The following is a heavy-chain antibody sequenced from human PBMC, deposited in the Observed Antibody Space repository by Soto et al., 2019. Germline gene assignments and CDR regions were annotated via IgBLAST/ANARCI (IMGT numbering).Heavy chain of an antibody. Sequence: SETLSLTCTVSGISITSSYWNWFRQSPGKGLEWIGQISDRGDINYNPPLESRVAISTDTSKNQVSLTLTAVNAADTTVYFCARGRHWFGPWGQGTLVTVSS. CDR2: ISDRGDI. J-gene: IGHJ5*02. CDR1: GISITSSY. V-gene: IGHV4-59*08. CDR3: ARGRHWFGP.